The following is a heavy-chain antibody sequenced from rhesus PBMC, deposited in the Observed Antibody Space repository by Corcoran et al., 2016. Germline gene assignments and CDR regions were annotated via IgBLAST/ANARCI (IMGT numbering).Heavy chain of an antibody. CDR3: AKVPRPSIVTIPSYYFDY. J-gene: IGHJ4*01. V-gene: IGHV3S5*01. Sequence: EVQLVETGGGLVQPGGSLKLSCAASGFTFSSYGMSWVRQAPGKGLEWVSAINICGGSPSYQTSVKGRFTISRDNSKNTLSLQMNSLRAEYTAVYYCAKVPRPSIVTIPSYYFDYWGQGVLVTVSS. D-gene: IGHD4-17*01. CDR1: GFTFSSYG. CDR2: INICGGSP.